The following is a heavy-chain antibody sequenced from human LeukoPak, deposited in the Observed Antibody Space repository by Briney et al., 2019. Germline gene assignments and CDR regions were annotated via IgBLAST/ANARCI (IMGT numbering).Heavy chain of an antibody. J-gene: IGHJ4*02. CDR3: ARGRELWNY. CDR2: INPNSGGT. V-gene: IGHV1-2*02. D-gene: IGHD2-21*01. Sequence: ASVKVSCKASGYTFTSYAMNWVRQAPGQGLEWMGWINPNSGGTNYAQKFQGRVTMTRDTSISTAYMELSRLRSDDTAVYYCARGRELWNYWGQGTLVTVSS. CDR1: GYTFTSYA.